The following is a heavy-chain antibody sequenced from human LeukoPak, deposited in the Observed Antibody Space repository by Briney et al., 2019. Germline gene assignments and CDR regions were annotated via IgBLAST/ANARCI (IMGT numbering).Heavy chain of an antibody. J-gene: IGHJ4*02. Sequence: GGSLRLSCAGSGFPFSSYSMNWVRQAPGKGLEWISYISGSSDTKYYADSVKGRFTVSRDSAKNLLHLQKNSLRVEDTALYYCTRDSSDGGGYSEPESWGQGALVTVSS. V-gene: IGHV3-48*04. CDR3: TRDSSDGGGYSEPES. D-gene: IGHD2-21*01. CDR1: GFPFSSYS. CDR2: ISGSSDTK.